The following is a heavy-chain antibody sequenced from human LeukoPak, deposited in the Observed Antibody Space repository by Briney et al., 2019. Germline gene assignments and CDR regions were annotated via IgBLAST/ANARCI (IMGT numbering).Heavy chain of an antibody. D-gene: IGHD3-9*01. J-gene: IGHJ4*02. Sequence: PSETLSLTCAVYGGSFSGYYWSWIRQPPGKGLEWIGEINHSGSTNYNPSLKSRVTISVDTSKNQFSLKLSSVTAADTAVYYCARGGYDILTGYPYYFDYWGQGTLVTVSS. V-gene: IGHV4-34*01. CDR1: GGSFSGYY. CDR2: INHSGST. CDR3: ARGGYDILTGYPYYFDY.